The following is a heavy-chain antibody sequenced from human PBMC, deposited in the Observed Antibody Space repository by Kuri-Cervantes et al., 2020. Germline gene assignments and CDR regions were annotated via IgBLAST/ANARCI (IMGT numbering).Heavy chain of an antibody. Sequence: ASVKVSCKASGFTFTNSAVQWVRQARGQRLEWIGWINAGNGNTKYSQKFQGRVTITRDTSASTAYMELSSLRSEDTAVYYCARGSYYDFWSGYYTHSYYYYMDVWGKGTTVTVSS. D-gene: IGHD3-3*01. J-gene: IGHJ6*03. CDR3: ARGSYYDFWSGYYTHSYYYYMDV. V-gene: IGHV1-3*01. CDR2: INAGNGNT. CDR1: GFTFTNSA.